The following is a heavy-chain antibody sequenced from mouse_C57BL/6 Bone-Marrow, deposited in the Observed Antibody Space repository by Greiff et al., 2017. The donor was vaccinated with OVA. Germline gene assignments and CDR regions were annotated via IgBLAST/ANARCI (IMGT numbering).Heavy chain of an antibody. J-gene: IGHJ1*03. CDR2: IDPENGDT. Sequence: VQLQQSGAELVGPGASVKLSCTASGFNIKDDYMHWVKQRPEQGLEWIGWIDPENGDTEYASKFQGKATITADTSSNTAYLQLSSLTSEDTAVYDCTLYYGSSHWYFDVWGTGTTVTVSS. V-gene: IGHV14-4*01. D-gene: IGHD1-1*01. CDR1: GFNIKDDY. CDR3: TLYYGSSHWYFDV.